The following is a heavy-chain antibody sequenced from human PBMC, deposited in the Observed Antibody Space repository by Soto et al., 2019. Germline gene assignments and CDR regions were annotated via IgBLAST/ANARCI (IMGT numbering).Heavy chain of an antibody. J-gene: IGHJ6*03. CDR2: LGGNGFTT. Sequence: ESGGGLVQPGGSLRLSCVVSGFTCGSYAMSWVRQAPEKGPEWVAILGGNGFTTYYADSVKGRFTISGDKSKSTLFLQMNSLRADDTGVYYCAKALRPSLNFFYYMDVWGRGTSVTVSS. CDR1: GFTCGSYA. CDR3: AKALRPSLNFFYYMDV. D-gene: IGHD2-2*01. V-gene: IGHV3-23*01.